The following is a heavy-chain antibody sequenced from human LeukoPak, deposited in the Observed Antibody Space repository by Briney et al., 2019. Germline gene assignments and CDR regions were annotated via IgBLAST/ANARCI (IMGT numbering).Heavy chain of an antibody. CDR2: ISGSGGST. Sequence: GGSLRLSCAASGFTFSSYAMGWVRQAPGKGLEWVSAISGSGGSTYYADSVKGRFTISRDNSKNTLYLQMNSLRAEDTAVYYCAKGFYCSSSTCLDYWGQGTLVTVSS. CDR3: AKGFYCSSSTCLDY. J-gene: IGHJ4*02. CDR1: GFTFSSYA. D-gene: IGHD2-2*01. V-gene: IGHV3-23*01.